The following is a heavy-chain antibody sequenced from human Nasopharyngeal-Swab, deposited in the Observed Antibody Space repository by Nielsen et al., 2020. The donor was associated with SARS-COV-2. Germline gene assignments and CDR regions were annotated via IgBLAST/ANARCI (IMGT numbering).Heavy chain of an antibody. J-gene: IGHJ6*02. CDR1: GYTFTSYD. V-gene: IGHV1-18*01. CDR2: ISAYNGNT. Sequence: ASVKVSCKASGYTFTSYDINWVRQAPGQGLEWMGWISAYNGNTNYAQKLQGRVTMTTDTSTSTAYMELRSLRSDDTAVYYCARHGIAVAGTGMDVWGQGTTVTVSS. CDR3: ARHGIAVAGTGMDV. D-gene: IGHD6-19*01.